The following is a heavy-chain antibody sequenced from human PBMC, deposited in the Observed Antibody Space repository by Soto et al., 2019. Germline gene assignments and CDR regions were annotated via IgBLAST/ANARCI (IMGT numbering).Heavy chain of an antibody. CDR3: ARETIVATTAGYYYYGMDV. Sequence: SETLSLTCAVSGYSISSGYYWGWTRQPPGKGLEWIGSIYHSGSTYYNPSLKSRVTISVDTSKNQFSLKLSSVTAADTAVYYCARETIVATTAGYYYYGMDVWGQGTTVTVSS. CDR2: IYHSGST. V-gene: IGHV4-38-2*02. CDR1: GYSISSGYY. D-gene: IGHD5-12*01. J-gene: IGHJ6*02.